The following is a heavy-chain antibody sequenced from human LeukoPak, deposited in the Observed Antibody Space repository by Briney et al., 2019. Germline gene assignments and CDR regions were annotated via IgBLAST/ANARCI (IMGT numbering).Heavy chain of an antibody. D-gene: IGHD2-21*01. CDR2: ISAYNGNT. J-gene: IGHJ4*02. CDR3: ARDRFPYCGGDCYYFDY. CDR1: GYTFTSYG. Sequence: ASVKVSCKASGYTFTSYGISWVRQAPGQGLEWMGWISAYNGNTNYAQKLQGRVTMTTDTSTSTAYMELRSLRSDDTAVYYCARDRFPYCGGDCYYFDYRGQGTLVTVSS. V-gene: IGHV1-18*01.